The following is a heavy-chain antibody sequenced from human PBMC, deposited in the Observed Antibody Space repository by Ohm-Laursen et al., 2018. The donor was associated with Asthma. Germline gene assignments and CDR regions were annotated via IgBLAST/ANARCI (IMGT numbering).Heavy chain of an antibody. CDR2: IYYSGST. CDR1: GGSISSGDYY. V-gene: IGHV4-30-4*01. CDR3: ARGSMGARSPMDV. D-gene: IGHD1-26*01. J-gene: IGHJ6*02. Sequence: TLSLTCTVSGGSISSGDYYWSWIRQPPGKGLEWIGYIYYSGSTYYNPSLKSRVTISVDTSKNQFSLKLSSVTAADTAVYYCARGSMGARSPMDVWGQGTTVTVSS.